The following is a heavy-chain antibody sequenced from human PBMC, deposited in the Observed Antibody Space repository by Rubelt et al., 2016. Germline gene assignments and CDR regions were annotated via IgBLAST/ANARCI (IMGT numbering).Heavy chain of an antibody. CDR2: LNPHSGNT. CDR3: ARAIPRTVTTEPYFFDY. CDR1: GHTFTNYD. Sequence: QVQLVQSGAEVKKPGASVKVSCKASGHTFTNYDINWVRQAPGQGLEWRGWLNPHSGNTGYAQKFQGRVTMPRNTSLSTAYMELSSLRAEDTAVYYCARAIPRTVTTEPYFFDYWGQGTLVTVSS. J-gene: IGHJ4*02. V-gene: IGHV1-8*01. D-gene: IGHD4-17*01.